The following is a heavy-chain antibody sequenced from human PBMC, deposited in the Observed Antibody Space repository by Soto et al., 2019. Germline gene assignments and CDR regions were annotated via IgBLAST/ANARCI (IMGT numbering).Heavy chain of an antibody. CDR2: IYYSGST. J-gene: IGHJ6*02. V-gene: IGHV4-31*03. CDR3: AIDRLKSGYGMDV. CDR1: GGSISRGGYY. Sequence: QVQLQESGPGLVKPSQTLSLTCTVSGGSISRGGYYWSWIRQHPWKGLEWIGYIYYSGSTYYNPSLTSRVTISVDTSKNQCSLKLSSVTAADTAVYYCAIDRLKSGYGMDVWGQGTTVTVSS.